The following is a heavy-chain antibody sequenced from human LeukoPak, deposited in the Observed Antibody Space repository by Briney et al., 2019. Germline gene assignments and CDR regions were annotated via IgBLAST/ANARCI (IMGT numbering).Heavy chain of an antibody. CDR2: ISWNSGSI. V-gene: IGHV3-9*01. J-gene: IGHJ1*01. D-gene: IGHD2-2*01. CDR3: AKDRGYCSSTSRDQYFQH. CDR1: GFTFDDYA. Sequence: GRSLRLSCAASGFTFDDYAMHWVRQAPGKGLEWVSGISWNSGSIGYADSVKGRFTISRDNAKNSLYLQMNSLRAEDTALYYCAKDRGYCSSTSRDQYFQHWGQGTLVTVSS.